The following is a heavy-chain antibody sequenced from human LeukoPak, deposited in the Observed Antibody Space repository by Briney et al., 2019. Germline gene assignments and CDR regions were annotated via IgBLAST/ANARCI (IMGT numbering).Heavy chain of an antibody. CDR3: ARHRDIVLVPAAMDV. D-gene: IGHD2-2*01. Sequence: GESLQISCKGSGYSFTSYWIGWVRQMPGKGLAWMGIIYPADSDTTYSPSFQGQVTISADKSISTAYLQWSSLKTSDTAMYYCARHRDIVLVPAAMDVWGQGTTVTVSS. V-gene: IGHV5-51*01. CDR1: GYSFTSYW. CDR2: IYPADSDT. J-gene: IGHJ6*02.